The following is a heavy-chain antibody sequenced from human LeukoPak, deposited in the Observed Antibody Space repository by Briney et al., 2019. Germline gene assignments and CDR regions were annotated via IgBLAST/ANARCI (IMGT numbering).Heavy chain of an antibody. V-gene: IGHV4-59*01. CDR2: IYYSGST. D-gene: IGHD3-22*01. CDR1: GGSIRIYY. CDR3: ARELYDSSGYYYFDL. Sequence: PSETLSLTCTVSGGSIRIYYWNWLRQPPGKGLEWIGYIYYSGSTNSNPSLKSRVTISVDTSKNQFSLKLSSVTAADTAVYYCARELYDSSGYYYFDLWGRGTLVTVSS. J-gene: IGHJ2*01.